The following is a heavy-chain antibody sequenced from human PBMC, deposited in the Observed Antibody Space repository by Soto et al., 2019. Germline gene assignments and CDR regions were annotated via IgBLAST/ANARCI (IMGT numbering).Heavy chain of an antibody. CDR3: ARMATPGTLNWFDP. V-gene: IGHV1-8*01. CDR1: GYTFGNNG. Sequence: ASVKVSCKASGYTFGNNGISWVRQATGQGLEWMGWMNPNSGNTGYAQKFQGRVSMTRNTSITTAYLELSSLRSDDTAIYYCARMATPGTLNWFDPWGQGTLVTVSS. J-gene: IGHJ5*02. CDR2: MNPNSGNT.